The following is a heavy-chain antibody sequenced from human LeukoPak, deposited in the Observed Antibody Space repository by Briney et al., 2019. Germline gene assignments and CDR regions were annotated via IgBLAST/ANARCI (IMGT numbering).Heavy chain of an antibody. CDR3: ARTDSSGRYDY. Sequence: GASVKVSCKASGGTFSTNTINWVRQAPGQGLEWMGGIIPMVGTANYAQKFQGRVTITADESTSTAYMELNSLRFKDTAVYYCARTDSSGRYDYWGQGTLVTVSS. D-gene: IGHD6-19*01. CDR2: IIPMVGTA. J-gene: IGHJ4*02. V-gene: IGHV1-69*13. CDR1: GGTFSTNT.